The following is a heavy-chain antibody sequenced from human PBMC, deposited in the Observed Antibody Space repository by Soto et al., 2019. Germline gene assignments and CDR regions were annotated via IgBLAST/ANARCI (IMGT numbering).Heavy chain of an antibody. CDR1: GLTVSHNY. CDR3: VRPRPSGENYGMDV. CDR2: LYTEGTT. J-gene: IGHJ6*02. Sequence: PGGSLRRSCVASGLTVSHNYMAWVRQAPEMGLEWVSILYTEGTTYYADSVKGRFTISRDSSKNTLFLQMDSLRAEDTAVYYCVRPRPSGENYGMDVWGQGATVTVSS. D-gene: IGHD3-16*01. V-gene: IGHV3-53*01.